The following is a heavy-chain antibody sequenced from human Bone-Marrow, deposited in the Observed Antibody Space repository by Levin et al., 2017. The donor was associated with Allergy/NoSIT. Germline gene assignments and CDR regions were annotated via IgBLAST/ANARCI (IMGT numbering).Heavy chain of an antibody. Sequence: SVKVSCKASGGSFSSYGISWVRQAPGQGLEWMGGIIPTVDTTNYAQKFQGRGTITADKSTSTVYMELSSRRSEDSAVSYCAGDYYSSGSTFYYYYSMDVWGKGTTVTVSS. CDR1: GGSFSSYG. CDR2: IIPTVDTT. J-gene: IGHJ6*03. CDR3: AGDYYSSGSTFYYYYSMDV. V-gene: IGHV1-69*06. D-gene: IGHD3-10*01.